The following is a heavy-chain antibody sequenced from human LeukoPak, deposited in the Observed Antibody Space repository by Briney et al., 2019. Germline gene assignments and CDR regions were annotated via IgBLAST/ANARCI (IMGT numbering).Heavy chain of an antibody. D-gene: IGHD4/OR15-4a*01. V-gene: IGHV3-21*04. Sequence: GRSLRLSCAASGFTFSSYSMNWVRQAPGKGLEWVSSISSSSSYIYYADSVKGRFTISRDNAKNSLYLQMNSLRAEDTAVYYCARRAGAYSHPYDYWGQGTLVTVSS. CDR3: ARRAGAYSHPYDY. CDR2: ISSSSSYI. J-gene: IGHJ4*02. CDR1: GFTFSSYS.